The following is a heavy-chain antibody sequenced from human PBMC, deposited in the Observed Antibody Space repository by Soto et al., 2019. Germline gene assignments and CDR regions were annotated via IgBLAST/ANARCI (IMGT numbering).Heavy chain of an antibody. CDR1: GFTFDDYA. Sequence: EVQLVESGGGLVQPGRSLRLSCAASGFTFDDYAMHWVRQAPGKGLEWVSGISWNSGSIGYAGSVKGRFTISRANAKNSLSLPMNSLRAEDTAFYFFSKARFLSGFFCLVDYLGQGTLVTVSS. D-gene: IGHD3-3*01. V-gene: IGHV3-9*01. CDR3: SKARFLSGFFCLVDY. J-gene: IGHJ4*02. CDR2: ISWNSGSI.